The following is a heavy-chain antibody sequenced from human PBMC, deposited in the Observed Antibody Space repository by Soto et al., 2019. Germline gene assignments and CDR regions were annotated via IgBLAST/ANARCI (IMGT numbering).Heavy chain of an antibody. D-gene: IGHD4-17*01. CDR2: IHYSGRT. Sequence: QLQVQESGPGLVKPSETLSLTCTVSGGSISNTRYYWGWTRQPPGKGLEWIGTIHYSGRTYYSPSLKSRVTMSVDTSKNQLSLKLSAVTAADTAVYYCASRKDYGDYGFDYWGQGTLVTVSS. CDR3: ASRKDYGDYGFDY. CDR1: GGSISNTRYY. J-gene: IGHJ4*02. V-gene: IGHV4-39*01.